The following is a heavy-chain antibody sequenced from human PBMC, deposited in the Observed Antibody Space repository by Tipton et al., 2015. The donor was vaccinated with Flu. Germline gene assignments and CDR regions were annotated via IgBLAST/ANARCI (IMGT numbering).Heavy chain of an antibody. Sequence: LRLSCTVPGGSITGYYWSWIRQPAGKGLEWIGRIYARVSTNYNPSLKSRVTMSADTSKNQFSLKLTSVTAADTAVYYCARGGGSFQFDFWGQGTLVTVSS. CDR3: ARGGGSFQFDF. D-gene: IGHD1-26*01. J-gene: IGHJ4*02. CDR1: GGSITGYY. V-gene: IGHV4-4*07. CDR2: IYARVST.